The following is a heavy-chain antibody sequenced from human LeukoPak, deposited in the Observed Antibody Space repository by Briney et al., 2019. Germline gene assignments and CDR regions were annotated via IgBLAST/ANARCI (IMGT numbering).Heavy chain of an antibody. CDR2: ISYDGSNK. CDR1: GFTFRSYA. J-gene: IGHJ3*02. V-gene: IGHV3-30*01. CDR3: ARETAYAFDI. D-gene: IGHD5-18*01. Sequence: GGSLRLSCAASGFTFRSYAMHWVRQAPGKGLEWVAVISYDGSNKYYADSVKGRFTISRDNSKNTLYLQMNSLRAEDTAVYYCARETAYAFDIWGQGTMVTVSS.